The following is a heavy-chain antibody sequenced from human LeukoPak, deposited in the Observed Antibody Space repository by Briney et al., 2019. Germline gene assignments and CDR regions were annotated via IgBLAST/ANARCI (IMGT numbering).Heavy chain of an antibody. V-gene: IGHV1-69*05. Sequence: ASVKVSFKASGGTFSSYAISGVRQAPGQGVEGMGGIIPIFGTANYAQKFQGRVTITTDESTSTAYMELSSLRSEDTAVYYCASPSRYYDILTGSITLDYWGQGTLVTVSS. D-gene: IGHD3-9*01. CDR1: GGTFSSYA. CDR3: ASPSRYYDILTGSITLDY. CDR2: IIPIFGTA. J-gene: IGHJ4*02.